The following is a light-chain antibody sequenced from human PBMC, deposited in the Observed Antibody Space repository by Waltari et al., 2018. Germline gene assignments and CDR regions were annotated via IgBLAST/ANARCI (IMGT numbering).Light chain of an antibody. V-gene: IGLV2-23*01. CDR2: EDN. CDR1: RSYVGRYDL. CDR3: CSYADSWTWV. J-gene: IGLJ3*02. Sequence: QSALTQPASVSGSPGQSITISFTGSRSYVGRYDLVSWYQQHPEKAPQVIIFEDNKGPSAVSDRFPGSKSRNAVSLTISGLRAEADAAYYSCSYADSWTWVFGGGTKLTVL.